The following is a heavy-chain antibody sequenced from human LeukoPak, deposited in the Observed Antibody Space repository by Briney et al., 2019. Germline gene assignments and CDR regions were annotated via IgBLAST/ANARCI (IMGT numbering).Heavy chain of an antibody. J-gene: IGHJ4*02. D-gene: IGHD1-26*01. CDR2: IQQDGSER. Sequence: PGGSLRLSCAASGFTVAGNYMSWVRQAPGKGLEWVANIQQDGSERYYVDSVKGRFTISRDNAKNSLYLQMNSLRAEDTAVYYCARDKVVGATYFDYWGQGTLVTVSS. CDR1: GFTVAGNY. V-gene: IGHV3-7*01. CDR3: ARDKVVGATYFDY.